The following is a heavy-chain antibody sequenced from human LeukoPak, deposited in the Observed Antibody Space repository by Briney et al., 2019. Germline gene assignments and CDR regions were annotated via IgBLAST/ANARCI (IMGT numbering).Heavy chain of an antibody. CDR1: GGSISSNSYY. V-gene: IGHV4-39*07. CDR3: ARGAPLYYYGSGDFDY. D-gene: IGHD3-10*01. Sequence: PSETLSLTCAVSGGSISSNSYYWGWIRQPPGKGLEWIGSIYYSGSTYYNPSLKSRVTISVDTSKNQFSLKLSSVTAADTAVYYCARGAPLYYYGSGDFDYWGQGTLVTVSS. CDR2: IYYSGST. J-gene: IGHJ4*02.